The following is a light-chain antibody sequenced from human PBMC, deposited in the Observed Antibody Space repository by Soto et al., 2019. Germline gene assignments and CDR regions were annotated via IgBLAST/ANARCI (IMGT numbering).Light chain of an antibody. CDR1: RSITNS. Sequence: DIQMTQSPSSLSASIGDRVTITCRASRSITNSLNWYQQKPGKAPELLISAASALQSGLPSRFSGAGSGPHFTLTISSLQPEDCATYYCQQSFTTPWTFGQGTRVEIK. CDR2: AAS. V-gene: IGKV1-39*01. J-gene: IGKJ1*01. CDR3: QQSFTTPWT.